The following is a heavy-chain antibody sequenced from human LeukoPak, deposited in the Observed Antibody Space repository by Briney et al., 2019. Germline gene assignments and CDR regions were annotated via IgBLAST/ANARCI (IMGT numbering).Heavy chain of an antibody. J-gene: IGHJ4*02. Sequence: PGGSLRLSCAASGFTFSSYWMHWVRQAPGKGLVWVSRINSDGSSTSYADSVKGRFTISRDNAKNTLYLQMNSLRAEDTAVYYCASLMNPRDYYGVNLFDYWGQGTLVTVSS. CDR1: GFTFSSYW. CDR2: INSDGSST. V-gene: IGHV3-74*01. D-gene: IGHD3-10*01. CDR3: ASLMNPRDYYGVNLFDY.